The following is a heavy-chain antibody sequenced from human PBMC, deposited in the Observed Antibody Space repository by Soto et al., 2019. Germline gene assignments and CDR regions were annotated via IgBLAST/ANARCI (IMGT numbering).Heavy chain of an antibody. J-gene: IGHJ3*02. V-gene: IGHV4-34*01. D-gene: IGHD3-10*01. CDR3: ARVRHYYGSGSYYPVRAFDI. CDR1: GGSFSGYY. CDR2: INHSGST. Sequence: QVQLQQWGAGLLKPSETLSLTCAVYGGSFSGYYWSWIRQPPGKGLEWIGEINHSGSTNYNPSLKSRVTLSVDTYKDQFSLKLSSVTAADTAVYYCARVRHYYGSGSYYPVRAFDIWGQGTMVTVSS.